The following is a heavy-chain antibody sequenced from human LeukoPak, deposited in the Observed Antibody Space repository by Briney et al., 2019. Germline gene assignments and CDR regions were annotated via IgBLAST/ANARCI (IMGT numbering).Heavy chain of an antibody. CDR2: VYYTGAS. J-gene: IGHJ4*02. V-gene: IGHV4-39*07. Sequence: GSLRLSCAASGFTFSSYWMSWVRQPPGKGLEWIGSVYYTGASYYNPSLKSRVTISIDTSKKHFSLKLTSVTAADTAVYYCARGAPPQNWGQGTLVTVSS. CDR1: GFTFSSYW. CDR3: ARGAPPQN.